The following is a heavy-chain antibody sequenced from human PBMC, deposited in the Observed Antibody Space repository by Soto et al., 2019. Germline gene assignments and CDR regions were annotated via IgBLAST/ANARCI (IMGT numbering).Heavy chain of an antibody. Sequence: GGSLRLSCAASGFTFSSYAMSWVRQAPGKGLEWVSAISGSGGSTYYADSVKGRFTISRDNSKNTLYLQMNSLRAEDMAVYYCAKDVDYYDSSGPRNYWGQGTLVTVSS. CDR1: GFTFSSYA. D-gene: IGHD3-22*01. V-gene: IGHV3-23*01. CDR3: AKDVDYYDSSGPRNY. CDR2: ISGSGGST. J-gene: IGHJ4*02.